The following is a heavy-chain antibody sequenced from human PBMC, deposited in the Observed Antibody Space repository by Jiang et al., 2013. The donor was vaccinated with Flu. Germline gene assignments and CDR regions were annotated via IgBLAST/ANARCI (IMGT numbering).Heavy chain of an antibody. CDR3: ARDPAPVLRYFDW. V-gene: IGHV3-21*01. CDR1: GFIFSSYS. CDR2: ISSSSRYI. D-gene: IGHD3-9*01. Sequence: VQLVESGGGLVKPGGSLRLSCAASGFIFSSYSMNWVRQAPGKGLEWVSSISSSSRYIHYADSVKGRFTISRDNAKNSLYLQMNSLRAEDTAVYYCARDPAPVLRYFDWLGQGTLVTVSA. J-gene: IGHJ4*02.